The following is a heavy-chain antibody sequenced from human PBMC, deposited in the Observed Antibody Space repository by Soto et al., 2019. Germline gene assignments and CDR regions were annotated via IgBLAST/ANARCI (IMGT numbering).Heavy chain of an antibody. V-gene: IGHV2-5*04. CDR3: VTRANGFLPYYAYGMDV. CDR1: GFSLRTYGVG. J-gene: IGHJ6*02. Sequence: QITLKESGPALVKPTQTLTLTCTFSGFSLRTYGVGVGWIRQPPGKALEWLALIYWDDDKRYRPSLKTRLTITKDTSKNQVVLRMTNMDPEDTGTSYCVTRANGFLPYYAYGMDVWGQGTTVIVSS. D-gene: IGHD3-3*01. CDR2: IYWDDDK.